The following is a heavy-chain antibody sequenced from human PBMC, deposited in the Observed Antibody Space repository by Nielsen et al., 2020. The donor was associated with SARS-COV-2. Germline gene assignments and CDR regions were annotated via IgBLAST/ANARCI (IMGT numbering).Heavy chain of an antibody. D-gene: IGHD6-19*01. V-gene: IGHV1-69*06. CDR2: IIPIFGTA. J-gene: IGHJ1*01. Sequence: SVKVSCKASGGTFSSYAISWVRQAPGQGLEWMGGIIPIFGTANYAQKFQGRVTITADKSTSTAYMELSSLRSEDTAVYYCARVAVAGIGEYFQHWGQGTLVTVSS. CDR3: ARVAVAGIGEYFQH. CDR1: GGTFSSYA.